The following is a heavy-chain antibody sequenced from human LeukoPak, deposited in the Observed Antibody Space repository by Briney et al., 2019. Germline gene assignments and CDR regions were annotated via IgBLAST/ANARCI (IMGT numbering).Heavy chain of an antibody. Sequence: SETLSLTCTVSGGSISSYYWSWIRQPAGKGLEWIGRIYTSGSTNYNPSLKSRVTMSVDTSKHQFSLKLSSVTAADTAVYYCARGTSYYDSSGLNFDYWGQGTLVTVSS. D-gene: IGHD3-22*01. CDR3: ARGTSYYDSSGLNFDY. J-gene: IGHJ4*02. CDR1: GGSISSYY. V-gene: IGHV4-4*07. CDR2: IYTSGST.